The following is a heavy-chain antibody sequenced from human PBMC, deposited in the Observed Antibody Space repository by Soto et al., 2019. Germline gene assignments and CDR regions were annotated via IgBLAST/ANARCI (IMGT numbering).Heavy chain of an antibody. J-gene: IGHJ4*02. D-gene: IGHD3-10*01. Sequence: EVQLVESGGGLVQPGRSLRLSCVASGFTFDEYAMHWVRQVPGKGLEWVSGVSWNSDTIGYADSAKGRFTISRDSAKNSLYLQMNSLRGEDTALYYCARSRSGSYYNPLGYWGQGTLVTVSS. CDR3: ARSRSGSYYNPLGY. V-gene: IGHV3-9*01. CDR2: VSWNSDTI. CDR1: GFTFDEYA.